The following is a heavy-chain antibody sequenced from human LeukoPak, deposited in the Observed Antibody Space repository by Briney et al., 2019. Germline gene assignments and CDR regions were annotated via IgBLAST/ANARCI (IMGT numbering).Heavy chain of an antibody. V-gene: IGHV3-74*01. Sequence: GGSLRLSCAPSGFIFSDYWFHWVRQTPGQGLVWVAAINRDGTGTSHADSVRGRFTVSRDNAKDTLYLQLNSLRADDTAVYYCASQRRDGYNLGYWGQGTLVTVSS. CDR1: GFIFSDYW. D-gene: IGHD5-24*01. CDR2: INRDGTGT. CDR3: ASQRRDGYNLGY. J-gene: IGHJ4*02.